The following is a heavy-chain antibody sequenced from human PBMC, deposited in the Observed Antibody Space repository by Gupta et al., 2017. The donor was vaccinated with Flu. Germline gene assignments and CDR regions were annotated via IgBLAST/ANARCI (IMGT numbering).Heavy chain of an antibody. Sequence: QMHLQESGPGLVKLSETLSLTCTVSGGSISRYYWSWIRQPPGKGLEWVGYIYSNGKTDFNPSLKGRITISIDTSKNQFSLNLKSVTAADTAVYYCARENYDFWSDYSRYFDLWGRGTLVTVSS. D-gene: IGHD3-3*01. V-gene: IGHV4-59*01. CDR2: IYSNGKT. CDR1: GGSISRYY. CDR3: ARENYDFWSDYSRYFDL. J-gene: IGHJ2*01.